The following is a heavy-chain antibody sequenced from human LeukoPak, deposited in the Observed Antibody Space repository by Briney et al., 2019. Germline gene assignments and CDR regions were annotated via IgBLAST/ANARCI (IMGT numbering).Heavy chain of an antibody. J-gene: IGHJ4*02. CDR3: AKDRHFWSGEPGSY. Sequence: GGSLRLSCAASGFTFSSYAMSWVRQAPGKGLEWVSAISGSGGSAYYADSVKGRFTISRDNSKNTLYLQMNSLRAEDTAVYYCAKDRHFWSGEPGSYWGQGTLVTVSS. CDR2: ISGSGGSA. D-gene: IGHD3-3*02. V-gene: IGHV3-23*01. CDR1: GFTFSSYA.